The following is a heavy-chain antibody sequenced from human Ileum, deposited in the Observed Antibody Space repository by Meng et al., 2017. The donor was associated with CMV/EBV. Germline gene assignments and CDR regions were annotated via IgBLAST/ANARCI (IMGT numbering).Heavy chain of an antibody. CDR3: ARDGLSGRYFDY. CDR2: IDTSTGNP. Sequence: QVQLVQSGSELKKPGASVTVSCKASGYNFTSHNIIWVRQAPGQGPEWMGWIDTSTGNPTYAQDFTGRFVFSLDTSVNTAYLQISSLKAEDTAVYYCARDGLSGRYFDYWGQGTLVTVSS. CDR1: GYNFTSHN. D-gene: IGHD1-26*01. V-gene: IGHV7-4-1*02. J-gene: IGHJ4*02.